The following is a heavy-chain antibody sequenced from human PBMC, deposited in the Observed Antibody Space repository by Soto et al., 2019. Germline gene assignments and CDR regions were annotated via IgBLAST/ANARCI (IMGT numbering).Heavy chain of an antibody. J-gene: IGHJ3*02. D-gene: IGHD3-3*01. CDR3: ATGALTTIFGVVSSNDAFDI. V-gene: IGHV3-11*06. Sequence: PGGSLRLSCAASGFTFSDYYMSWIRQAPGKGLEWVSYISSSSSYTNYADSVKGRFTISRDNAKNSLYLQMNSLRAEDTAVYYCATGALTTIFGVVSSNDAFDIWGQGTMVTVSS. CDR1: GFTFSDYY. CDR2: ISSSSSYT.